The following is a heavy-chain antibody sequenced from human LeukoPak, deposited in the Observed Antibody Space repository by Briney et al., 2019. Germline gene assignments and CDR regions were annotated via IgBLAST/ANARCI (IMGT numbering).Heavy chain of an antibody. Sequence: GESLKISFKGSGYRFTSYWIGWVRPMPGKGLEWMVIIYPGDSDTRYSPSLQGQVTISADKSISTAYLQWSSLKGSDTAMYYCARLFYCSGGSESCGGRPYYFDYWGQGTLVTVSS. J-gene: IGHJ4*02. CDR2: IYPGDSDT. D-gene: IGHD2-15*01. CDR3: ARLFYCSGGSESCGGRPYYFDY. V-gene: IGHV5-51*01. CDR1: GYRFTSYW.